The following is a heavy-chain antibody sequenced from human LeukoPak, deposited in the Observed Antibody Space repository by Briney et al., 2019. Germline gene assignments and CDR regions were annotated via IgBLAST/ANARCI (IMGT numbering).Heavy chain of an antibody. CDR1: GGSISSGSYY. CDR3: ARRRGGYNSFEDFDY. Sequence: PSETLSLTCTVSGGSISSGSYYWGWIRQPPGKGLEWIGSIFYSGSSTYYNPSLKSRVTISVETSKNQFSLKLSSVTAADTAVYYCARRRGGYNSFEDFDYWGQGTLVTVSS. V-gene: IGHV4-39*01. D-gene: IGHD5-24*01. CDR2: IFYSGSST. J-gene: IGHJ4*02.